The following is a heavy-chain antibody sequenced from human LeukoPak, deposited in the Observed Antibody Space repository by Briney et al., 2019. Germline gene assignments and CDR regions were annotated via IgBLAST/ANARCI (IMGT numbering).Heavy chain of an antibody. D-gene: IGHD3-10*01. V-gene: IGHV4-31*03. CDR3: ARDGDYQASGSVFFDF. J-gene: IGHJ4*02. CDR2: IYHGGAA. CDR1: GGSISSGGFY. Sequence: SETLSLTCTVSGGSISSGGFYWSWIRQPPGQGLEWIGYIYHGGAAYYNPSLKSRLRMSVDTSENRFSLHLNSVTAADTAVYYCARDGDYQASGSVFFDFWGQGILVTASS.